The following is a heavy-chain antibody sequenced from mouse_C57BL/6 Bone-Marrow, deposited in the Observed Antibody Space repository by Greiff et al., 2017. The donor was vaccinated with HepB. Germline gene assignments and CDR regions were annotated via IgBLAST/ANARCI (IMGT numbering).Heavy chain of an antibody. CDR1: GYTFTDYY. CDR3: ASPYYYGSSYGDY. Sequence: QVQLQQSGAELVRPGASVKLSCKASGYTFTDYYINWVKQRPGQGLEWIARIYPGSGNTYYNEKFKGKATLTAERSSSTAYMQLSSLTSEDSAVYFCASPYYYGSSYGDYWGQGTTLTVSS. D-gene: IGHD1-1*01. J-gene: IGHJ2*01. V-gene: IGHV1-76*01. CDR2: IYPGSGNT.